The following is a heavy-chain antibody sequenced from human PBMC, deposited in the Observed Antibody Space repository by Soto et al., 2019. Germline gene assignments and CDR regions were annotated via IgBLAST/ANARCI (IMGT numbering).Heavy chain of an antibody. J-gene: IGHJ4*02. V-gene: IGHV4-39*01. CDR3: ANHHHIAAAGSSNQEHY. CDR1: GGSISSSSYY. D-gene: IGHD6-13*01. CDR2: IYYSGST. Sequence: SETLSLTCTVSGGSISSSSYYWGWIRQPPGKGLEWIGSIYYSGSTYYNPSLKSRVTISVDTSKNQFSLKLSSVTAADTAVYYCANHHHIAAAGSSNQEHYWGQGTLVTVSS.